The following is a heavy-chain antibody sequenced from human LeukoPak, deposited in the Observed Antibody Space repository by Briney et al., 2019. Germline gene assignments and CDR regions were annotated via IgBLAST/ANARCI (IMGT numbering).Heavy chain of an antibody. D-gene: IGHD3-22*01. V-gene: IGHV1-8*02. Sequence: ASVKVSCKASGYTFTSYGINWVRQATGQGLEWMGWMNPNSGNTGYAQKFQGRVTMTRNTSISTAYMELSSLRSEDTAVYYCAREWDSSGLVDYWGQGTLVTVSS. CDR3: AREWDSSGLVDY. CDR1: GYTFTSYG. CDR2: MNPNSGNT. J-gene: IGHJ4*02.